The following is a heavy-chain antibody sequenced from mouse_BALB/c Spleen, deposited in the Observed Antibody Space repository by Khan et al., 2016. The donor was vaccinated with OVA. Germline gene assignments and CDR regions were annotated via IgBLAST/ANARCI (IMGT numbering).Heavy chain of an antibody. J-gene: IGHJ4*01. Sequence: QVQLKESGAELVRPGVSVKISCKGSGYTFTDYAMHWVKQSHAKSLEWIGVISTYYGDASYNQKFKGKATMTVDKSSSTAYMELARLTSEDSAIYYCARPSTATAMDYWGQGTSFTVSS. D-gene: IGHD1-2*01. CDR1: GYTFTDYA. CDR2: ISTYYGDA. V-gene: IGHV1S137*01. CDR3: ARPSTATAMDY.